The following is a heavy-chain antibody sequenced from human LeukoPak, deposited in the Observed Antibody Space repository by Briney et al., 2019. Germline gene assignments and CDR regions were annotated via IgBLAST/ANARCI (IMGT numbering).Heavy chain of an antibody. V-gene: IGHV1-69*06. Sequence: ASVKVSCKASGGTFSSYAISWVRQAPGQGLEWMGGIIPIFGTANYAQKFQGRVTITADKSTSTAYMELSSLRSEDTAVYYCARYFFSGSGSYYSPSVYYYGMDVWAKGPRSPSPQ. D-gene: IGHD3-10*01. J-gene: IGHJ6*04. CDR1: GGTFSSYA. CDR3: ARYFFSGSGSYYSPSVYYYGMDV. CDR2: IIPIFGTA.